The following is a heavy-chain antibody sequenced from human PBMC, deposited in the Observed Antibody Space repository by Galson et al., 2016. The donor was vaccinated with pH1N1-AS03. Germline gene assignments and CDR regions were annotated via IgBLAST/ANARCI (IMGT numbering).Heavy chain of an antibody. Sequence: ALVKPTQTLTLTCSFSGLSVSTTGMRVSWIRQPPGKALEWLAFIDWADDKFYSTSLKTRLTISRDTPKNQVVLTMTNIDPVDTATYYCARMGGAGYNTYSFDFWGQGTLVTVSS. D-gene: IGHD5-24*01. CDR3: ARMGGAGYNTYSFDF. CDR1: GLSVSTTGMR. J-gene: IGHJ4*02. V-gene: IGHV2-70*04. CDR2: IDWADDK.